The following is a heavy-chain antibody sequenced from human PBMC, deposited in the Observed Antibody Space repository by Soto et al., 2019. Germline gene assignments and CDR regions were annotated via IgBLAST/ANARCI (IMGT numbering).Heavy chain of an antibody. J-gene: IGHJ6*02. CDR3: ARHAGGSSWNEYYYYGMDV. V-gene: IGHV4-39*01. CDR1: GGSISSSSYY. CDR2: IYYSGST. D-gene: IGHD2-15*01. Sequence: SETLSLTCTVSGGSISSSSYYWGWIRQPPGKGLEWIGSIYYSGSTYYNPSLKSRVTISVDTPKNQFSLKLSSVTAADTAVYYCARHAGGSSWNEYYYYGMDVWGQGTTVTVSS.